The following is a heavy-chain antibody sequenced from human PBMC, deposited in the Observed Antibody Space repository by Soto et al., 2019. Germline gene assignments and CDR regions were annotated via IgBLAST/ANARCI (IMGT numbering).Heavy chain of an antibody. CDR1: GLSFSDYD. J-gene: IGHJ4*02. CDR2: ISASGTTI. V-gene: IGHV3-11*01. Sequence: KPXGSLRLACAASGLSFSDYDMSWIRQAPGKGLEWLGYISASGTTISIADSVKGRFTISRDNAKNSLYLHMNSLRVDDADVYYCARPTWRGRPAYFDYWGRGTLVTVYS. D-gene: IGHD3-16*01. CDR3: ARPTWRGRPAYFDY.